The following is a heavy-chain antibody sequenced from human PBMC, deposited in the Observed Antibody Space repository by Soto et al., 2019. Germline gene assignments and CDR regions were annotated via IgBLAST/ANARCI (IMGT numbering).Heavy chain of an antibody. CDR3: ATVGYCSSTSCQPRYYYYGMDV. CDR2: ISRSGSDI. Sequence: GGSLRLSCAASGFTSSDYSMNWVRQAPGKGLEWVSYISRSGSDIYYADSVKGRFTISRDNAKNSLFLQMKSLRAEDTAVYYCATVGYCSSTSCQPRYYYYGMDVWGQGTTVTVSS. V-gene: IGHV3-11*01. J-gene: IGHJ6*02. CDR1: GFTSSDYS. D-gene: IGHD2-2*03.